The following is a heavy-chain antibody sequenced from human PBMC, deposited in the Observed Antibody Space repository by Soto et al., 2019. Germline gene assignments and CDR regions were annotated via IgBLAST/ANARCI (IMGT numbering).Heavy chain of an antibody. Sequence: GGSVRLSCTASGFTFSSYSMNWVRQAPGKGLEWVSSISSSSSYIYYADSVKGRFTISRDNAKNSLYLQMNSLRAEDTAVYYCAREGAVAGPFDYWGLGTLVTVSS. J-gene: IGHJ4*02. D-gene: IGHD6-19*01. V-gene: IGHV3-21*01. CDR2: ISSSSSYI. CDR3: AREGAVAGPFDY. CDR1: GFTFSSYS.